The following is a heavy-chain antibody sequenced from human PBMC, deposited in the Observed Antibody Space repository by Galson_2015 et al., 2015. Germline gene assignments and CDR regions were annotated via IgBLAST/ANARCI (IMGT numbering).Heavy chain of an antibody. Sequence: SLRLSCAASGFTFSNAWMSWVRQAPGKGLEWVGCIKSKTDGGTTDYAAPVKGRFTISRDDSKNTLYLQMNSLKTEDTAVYYCTTERYYDFWSGYYPFGYWGQGTLVTVSS. D-gene: IGHD3-3*01. CDR3: TTERYYDFWSGYYPFGY. J-gene: IGHJ4*02. V-gene: IGHV3-15*01. CDR1: GFTFSNAW. CDR2: IKSKTDGGTT.